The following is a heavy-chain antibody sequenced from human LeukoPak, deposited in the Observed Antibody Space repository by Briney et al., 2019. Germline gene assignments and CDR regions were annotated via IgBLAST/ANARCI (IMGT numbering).Heavy chain of an antibody. CDR3: ARVSYYYDSSHLVPRAGNFDY. CDR2: IYYSGST. D-gene: IGHD3-22*01. CDR1: GGSISSYY. J-gene: IGHJ4*02. Sequence: SETLSLTCTVSGGSISSYYWSWIRQPPGKGLEWIGYIYYSGSTNYNPSLKSRVTISVDTSKNQFSLRLSSVTAADTAVYYCARVSYYYDSSHLVPRAGNFDYWGQGTLVTVSS. V-gene: IGHV4-59*01.